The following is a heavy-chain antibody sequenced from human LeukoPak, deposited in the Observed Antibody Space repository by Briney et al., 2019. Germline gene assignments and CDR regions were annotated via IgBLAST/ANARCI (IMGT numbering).Heavy chain of an antibody. V-gene: IGHV3-23*01. Sequence: PGGSLRLYCAASGFTFSSYAMSWVRQAPGKGLEWVSAISGSGGSTYYADSVKGRFTISRDNSKNTLYLQMNSLRAEDTAVYYCAKDRSYYDFWSGYGGWGQGTLVTVSS. CDR1: GFTFSSYA. D-gene: IGHD3-3*01. J-gene: IGHJ4*02. CDR2: ISGSGGST. CDR3: AKDRSYYDFWSGYGG.